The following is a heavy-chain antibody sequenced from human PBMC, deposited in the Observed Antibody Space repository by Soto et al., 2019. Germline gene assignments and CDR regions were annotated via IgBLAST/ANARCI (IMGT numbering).Heavy chain of an antibody. V-gene: IGHV3-11*06. CDR1: GFTFSDYY. CDR2: ISSSSSYT. J-gene: IGHJ3*02. D-gene: IGHD3-22*01. Sequence: WGSLRLSCAASGFTFSDYYMSWIRQSPWKGLEWVSYISSSSSYTNYADSVKGRFTISRDNAKNSLYLQMNSLRAEDTAVYYCAREGYYDSSGYPVAFDIWGQGTMVTVSS. CDR3: AREGYYDSSGYPVAFDI.